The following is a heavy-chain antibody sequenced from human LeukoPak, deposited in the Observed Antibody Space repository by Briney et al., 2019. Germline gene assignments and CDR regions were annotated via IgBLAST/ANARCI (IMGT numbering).Heavy chain of an antibody. J-gene: IGHJ4*02. CDR1: GYTFTSYG. CDR2: ISAYNGNT. D-gene: IGHD3-3*01. Sequence: ASVKVSCKASGYTFTSYGISWVRQAPGQGLEWMGWISAYNGNTNYAQKLQGRVTMTTDTSTSTAYMELRSPRSDDTAVYYCARVAQLRFLEWLLDYWGQGTLVTVSS. CDR3: ARVAQLRFLEWLLDY. V-gene: IGHV1-18*01.